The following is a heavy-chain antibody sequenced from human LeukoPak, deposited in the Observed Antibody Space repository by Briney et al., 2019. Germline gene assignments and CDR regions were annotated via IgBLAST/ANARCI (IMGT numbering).Heavy chain of an antibody. CDR2: IYHSGST. J-gene: IGHJ4*02. D-gene: IGHD1-1*01. CDR1: GGSISSGNW. V-gene: IGHV4-4*02. Sequence: SETLSLTCAVSGGSISSGNWWSWVRQPPGKGLEWIGEIYHSGSTNYNPSLKSRVTISVDKPKNQFSLKLSSVTAADTAVYYCARIGNYYFDYWGQGTLVTVSS. CDR3: ARIGNYYFDY.